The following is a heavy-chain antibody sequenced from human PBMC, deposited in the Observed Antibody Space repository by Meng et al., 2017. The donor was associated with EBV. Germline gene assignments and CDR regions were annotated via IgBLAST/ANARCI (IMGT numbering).Heavy chain of an antibody. CDR1: GYTFVTYS. J-gene: IGHJ5*02. V-gene: IGHV1-18*01. CDR3: VRDDGYCSTTDCGANWFDP. CDR2: ISTYSGDT. Sequence: QVQLVQSGAELKQPGASVQVSCQAAGYTFVTYSITWVRQAPGHGLEWMGWISTYSGDTKYAQKFQGRVTLTADTSTTTAYMELRSLVSDDSGVYYCVRDDGYCSTTDCGANWFDPWGQGTLVTVAA. D-gene: IGHD5-24*01.